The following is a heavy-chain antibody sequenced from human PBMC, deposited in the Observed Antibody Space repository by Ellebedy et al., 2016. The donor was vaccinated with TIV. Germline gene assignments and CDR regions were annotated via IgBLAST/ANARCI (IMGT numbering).Heavy chain of an antibody. D-gene: IGHD3-3*01. Sequence: SETLSLXXAGFGGSFDSYYWTWVRHPPGKGLEWIGELNHMGGTTYNPSLKSRVAMSVDTSKKEVSLRLKSVTAADTAMYYCARGRVSRDFWSGYSHKWLDPWGQGTLVTVSS. CDR2: LNHMGGT. J-gene: IGHJ5*02. CDR1: GGSFDSYY. CDR3: ARGRVSRDFWSGYSHKWLDP. V-gene: IGHV4-34*01.